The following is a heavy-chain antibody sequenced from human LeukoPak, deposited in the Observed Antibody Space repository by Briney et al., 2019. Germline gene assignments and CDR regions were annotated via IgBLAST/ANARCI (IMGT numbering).Heavy chain of an antibody. CDR1: GYSFTSYW. V-gene: IGHV5-51*01. CDR3: ARRATLTTNDAFDI. J-gene: IGHJ3*02. Sequence: GESLKIPCKGSGYSFTSYWIAWVRQMPGKGLEWMGIIYPGDSDTRYSPSFQGQVTISADRSISTAYLQWSSLKASDTAMYYCARRATLTTNDAFDIWGQGTMVTVSS. CDR2: IYPGDSDT. D-gene: IGHD4-17*01.